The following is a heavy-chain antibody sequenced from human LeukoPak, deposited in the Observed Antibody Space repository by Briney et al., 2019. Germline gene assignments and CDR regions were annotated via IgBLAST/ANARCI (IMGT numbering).Heavy chain of an antibody. CDR1: GFTFSSYA. D-gene: IGHD3-16*01. V-gene: IGHV3-30-3*01. Sequence: PGGSLRLSCAASGFTFSSYAMHWVRQAPGKGLEWVAVISYDGSNKYYADSVKGRFTISRDNSKNTLYLQMNSLRAEDTAVYYCVRDPNWGNDHWGQGVLVAVSS. CDR3: VRDPNWGNDH. J-gene: IGHJ4*02. CDR2: ISYDGSNK.